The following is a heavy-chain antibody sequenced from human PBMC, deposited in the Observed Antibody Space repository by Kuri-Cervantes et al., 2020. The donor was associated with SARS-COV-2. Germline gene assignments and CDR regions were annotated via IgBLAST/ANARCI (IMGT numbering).Heavy chain of an antibody. CDR1: GDFISSSNYY. CDR3: ARGTGDLDQ. J-gene: IGHJ5*02. CDR2: IYHSGRT. Sequence: SETLSLTCTVSGDFISSSNYYWGWIRLPPGKGLEWIGSIYHSGRTYYNPSFKSRVTISVDTSRNQFSLKLTSVTAADTAVYYCARGTGDLDQWGQGTLVTVSS. V-gene: IGHV4-39*01. D-gene: IGHD7-27*01.